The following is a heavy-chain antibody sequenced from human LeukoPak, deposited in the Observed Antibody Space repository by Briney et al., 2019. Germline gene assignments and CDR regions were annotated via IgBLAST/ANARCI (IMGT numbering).Heavy chain of an antibody. D-gene: IGHD3-16*01. J-gene: IGHJ6*03. Sequence: GGSLRLSCSASGFTFSSYRMSWVRQAPGKVLEWVANIKQDGSEKHYVDSVKGRFTISRDNAKNSLYLQMNSLRAEDTAVYYCATERAGERPRPLLSYYYMDVWGKGTTVTISS. V-gene: IGHV3-7*01. CDR3: ATERAGERPRPLLSYYYMDV. CDR2: IKQDGSEK. CDR1: GFTFSSYR.